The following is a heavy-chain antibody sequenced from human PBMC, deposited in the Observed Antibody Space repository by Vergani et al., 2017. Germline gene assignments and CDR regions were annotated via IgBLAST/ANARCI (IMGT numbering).Heavy chain of an antibody. J-gene: IGHJ6*02. CDR3: AGILDATGTTGRYDYYDGMDV. Sequence: KESGPVLVTPTETLTLTCTVSGFSLSNASMGVSWIRQPPGKALEWLAHIFSNDEKSYSTSLQSRLTISKDTSKSQVVLTLTTMDPVDTATYDRAGILDATGTTGRYDYYDGMDVWGQGTMVTVSS. CDR2: IFSNDEK. D-gene: IGHD1-1*01. V-gene: IGHV2-26*01. CDR1: GFSLSNASMG.